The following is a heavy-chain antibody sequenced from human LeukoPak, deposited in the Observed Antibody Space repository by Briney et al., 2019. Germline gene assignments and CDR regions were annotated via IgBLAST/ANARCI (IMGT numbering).Heavy chain of an antibody. J-gene: IGHJ3*02. V-gene: IGHV3-11*01. CDR3: AGPHSSSWYRDPDDAFDI. CDR1: GFTFSDYY. D-gene: IGHD6-13*01. CDR2: ISSSGSTI. Sequence: GGSLRLSCAASGFTFSDYYMSWIRQAPGKGLEWVSYISSSGSTIYYADSVKGRFTISRDNAKNSLYLQMNSLRAEDTAVYYCAGPHSSSWYRDPDDAFDIWGQGTMVTVSS.